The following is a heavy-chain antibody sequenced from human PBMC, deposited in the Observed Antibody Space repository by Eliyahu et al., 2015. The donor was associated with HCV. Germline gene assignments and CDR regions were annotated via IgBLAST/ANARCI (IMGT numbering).Heavy chain of an antibody. V-gene: IGHV4-39*01. CDR1: GGSISSSSYW. CDR2: IYYSGKT. Sequence: QLQLQESGPGLVKPSXTLSLXCSVSGGSISSSSYWWGWIRQPPGKGLEWIGSIYYSGKTYYNPSLKSRVTISVDTSENHFSLRVNSVTAADTAVYYCARQLASGWWAFDSWGQGTLVTVSS. J-gene: IGHJ5*01. CDR3: ARQLASGWWAFDS. D-gene: IGHD6-19*01.